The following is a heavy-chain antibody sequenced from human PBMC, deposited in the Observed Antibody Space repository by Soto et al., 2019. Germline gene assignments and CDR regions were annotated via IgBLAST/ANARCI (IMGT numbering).Heavy chain of an antibody. CDR2: IYYSGST. J-gene: IGHJ4*02. CDR3: ARGFPYYDSSGYYYNYFDY. Sequence: GSLRLSCTVSGGSVSSGSYYWSWIRQPPGKGLEWIGYIYYSGSTNYNPSLKSRVTISVDTSKNQFSLKLSSVTAADTAVYYCARGFPYYDSSGYYYNYFDYWGQGTLVTVSS. CDR1: GGSVSSGSYY. V-gene: IGHV4-61*01. D-gene: IGHD3-22*01.